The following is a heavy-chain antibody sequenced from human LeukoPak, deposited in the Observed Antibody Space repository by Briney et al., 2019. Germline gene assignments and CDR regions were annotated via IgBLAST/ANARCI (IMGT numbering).Heavy chain of an antibody. D-gene: IGHD3-9*01. CDR3: ARNFDMKGFNP. Sequence: ASVKVSCKASGYTFTGYYMNWVRRAPGQGLEWMGWINSDSGFTKYAQKFQGRVTMTRDTSITTVYMDLTRLTSDDTAVYYCARNFDMKGFNPWGQGTLVTVSS. V-gene: IGHV1-2*02. J-gene: IGHJ5*02. CDR1: GYTFTGYY. CDR2: INSDSGFT.